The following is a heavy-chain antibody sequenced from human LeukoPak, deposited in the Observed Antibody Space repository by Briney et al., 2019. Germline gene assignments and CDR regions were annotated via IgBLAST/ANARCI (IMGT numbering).Heavy chain of an antibody. CDR2: ISSSGSTI. D-gene: IGHD3-22*01. J-gene: IGHJ4*02. V-gene: IGHV3-11*01. Sequence: PGGSLRLSCAASGFTFSDYYMSWIRQAPGKGLEWVLYISSSGSTIYYADSVKGRFTISRDNSKNSLYLQMNSLRAEYTAVYYCAREYYYDSSGYYYGYWGQGTLVTVSS. CDR3: AREYYYDSSGYYYGY. CDR1: GFTFSDYY.